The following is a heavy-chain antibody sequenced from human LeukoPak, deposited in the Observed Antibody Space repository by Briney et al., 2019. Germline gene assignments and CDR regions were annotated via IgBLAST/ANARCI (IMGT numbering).Heavy chain of an antibody. D-gene: IGHD1-20*01. CDR2: IYSGGTT. V-gene: IGHV3-66*02. CDR1: GFSVSSNY. Sequence: GGSLRLSCAASGFSVSSNYMSWVRQAPGKGLEWVSVIYSGGTTYYADSVKGRFTISRDNSKNSLYLQMNSLRAEDTALYYCASGITGTNNWFDPWGQGTLVTVSS. CDR3: ASGITGTNNWFDP. J-gene: IGHJ5*02.